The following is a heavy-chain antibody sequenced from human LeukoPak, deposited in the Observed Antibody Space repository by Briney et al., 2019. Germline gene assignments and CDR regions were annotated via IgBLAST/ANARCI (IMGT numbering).Heavy chain of an antibody. CDR1: GFTFSSYG. D-gene: IGHD6-13*01. Sequence: GGSLRLSCAASGFTFSSYGMHLVRQAPGKGLEWVAFIRYDGSNKYYADSVKGRFTISRDNSKNTLYLQMNSLRAEDTAVYYCAKEWEGSSCIDYWGQGTLVTVSS. CDR3: AKEWEGSSCIDY. V-gene: IGHV3-30*02. J-gene: IGHJ4*02. CDR2: IRYDGSNK.